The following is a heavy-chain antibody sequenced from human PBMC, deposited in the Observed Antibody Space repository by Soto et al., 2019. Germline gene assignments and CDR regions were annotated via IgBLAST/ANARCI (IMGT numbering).Heavy chain of an antibody. D-gene: IGHD3-3*01. V-gene: IGHV4-34*01. CDR3: ARERNYDFWSGYFGTRVYYYYGMDV. CDR2: INHSGST. CDR1: GGSFSGYY. Sequence: SETLSLTCAVYGGSFSGYYWSWIRQPPGKGLEWIGEINHSGSTNYNPSLKSRVTISVDTSKNQFSLKLSSVTAADTAVYYCARERNYDFWSGYFGTRVYYYYGMDVWGQGITVTVSS. J-gene: IGHJ6*02.